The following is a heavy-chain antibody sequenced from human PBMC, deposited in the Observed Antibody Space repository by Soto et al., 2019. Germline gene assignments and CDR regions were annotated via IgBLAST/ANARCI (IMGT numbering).Heavy chain of an antibody. V-gene: IGHV4-30-2*01. CDR1: GGSISSGGYS. J-gene: IGHJ6*02. CDR2: IYHSGST. CDR3: ARAKEYSSSSGMDV. D-gene: IGHD6-6*01. Sequence: PSETLSLTCAVSGGSISSGGYSWSWIRQPPGKGLEWIGDIYHSGSTYYNPSLNSRITISVDNSKNQFSLKVNSVTPEDTAVYYCARAKEYSSSSGMDVWGQGTTVTVSS.